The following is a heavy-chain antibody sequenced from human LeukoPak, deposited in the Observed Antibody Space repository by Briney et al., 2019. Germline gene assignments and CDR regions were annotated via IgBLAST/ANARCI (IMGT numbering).Heavy chain of an antibody. CDR2: IITTSPYI. CDR3: ARAGTCSSTSCDGGIEY. CDR1: GFAFSSYN. V-gene: IGHV3-21*06. Sequence: KPGGSLRLSCAASGFAFSSYNMKWVRQAPGKGLEWVSFIITTSPYIYYADSVKGRFTVSRDNSKNLLYLQMDSLRVEDTAVYYCARAGTCSSTSCDGGIEYWGQGTLVTVSS. J-gene: IGHJ4*02. D-gene: IGHD2-2*01.